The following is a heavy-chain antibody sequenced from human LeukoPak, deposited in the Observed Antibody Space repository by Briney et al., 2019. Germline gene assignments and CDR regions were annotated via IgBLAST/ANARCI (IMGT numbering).Heavy chain of an antibody. CDR2: IYYSGST. J-gene: IGHJ4*02. CDR1: GGSISSYY. CDR3: ARGIAVAGTGPRAVYYFDY. D-gene: IGHD6-19*01. V-gene: IGHV4-59*12. Sequence: PSETLSLTCAVYGGSISSYYWSWIRQPPGKGLEWIGYIYYSGSTNYNPSLKSRVTISVDTSKNQFSLKLSSVTAADTAVYYCARGIAVAGTGPRAVYYFDYWGQGTLVTVSS.